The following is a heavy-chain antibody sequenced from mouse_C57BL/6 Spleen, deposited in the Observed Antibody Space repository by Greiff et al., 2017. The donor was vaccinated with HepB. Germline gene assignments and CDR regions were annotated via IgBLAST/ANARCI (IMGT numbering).Heavy chain of an antibody. Sequence: VQLKQSGPELVKPGASVKISCKASGYAFSSSWMNWVKQRPGKGLEWIGRIYPGDGDTNYNGKFKGKATLTADKSSSTAYMQLSSLTSEDSAVYFCARRGDGYYRYFDVWGTGTTVTVSS. J-gene: IGHJ1*03. V-gene: IGHV1-82*01. D-gene: IGHD2-3*01. CDR3: ARRGDGYYRYFDV. CDR2: IYPGDGDT. CDR1: GYAFSSSW.